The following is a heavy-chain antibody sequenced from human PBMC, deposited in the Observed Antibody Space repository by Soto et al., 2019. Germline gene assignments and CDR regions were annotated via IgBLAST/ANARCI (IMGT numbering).Heavy chain of an antibody. V-gene: IGHV3-30*18. Sequence: LRLSCAASGFTFNNYGMNWVRQAPGKGLEWVAIISNDGSNKYYIESVRGRFTISRDNSKNMLFLQMNSLRVEDTAVYFCTKDGRFDSDGSLYYYYYGMDVWGQGTTVTVSS. CDR1: GFTFNNYG. CDR3: TKDGRFDSDGSLYYYYYGMDV. J-gene: IGHJ6*02. CDR2: ISNDGSNK. D-gene: IGHD2-15*01.